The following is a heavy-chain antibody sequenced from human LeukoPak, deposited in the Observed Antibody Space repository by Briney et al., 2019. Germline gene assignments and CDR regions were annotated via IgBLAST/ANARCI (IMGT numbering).Heavy chain of an antibody. V-gene: IGHV4-39*01. CDR2: IYYSGST. J-gene: IGHJ3*02. CDR3: ARGRSVAADAFDI. Sequence: PSETLSLTCTVSGGSISSSSYYWGWIRQPPGKGLEWIGSIYYSGSTYYNPSLKSRVTISVDTSKNQFSLKLSSVTAADTAVYYCARGRSVAADAFDIWGQGTMVTVSS. CDR1: GGSISSSSYY.